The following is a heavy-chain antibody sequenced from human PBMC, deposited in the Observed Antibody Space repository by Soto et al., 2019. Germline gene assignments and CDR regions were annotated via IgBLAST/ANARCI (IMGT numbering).Heavy chain of an antibody. CDR3: EHTNILTGHYSLDS. D-gene: IGHD3-9*01. CDR1: GLSLSTTGVG. CDR2: IYWDDDK. J-gene: IGHJ4*02. V-gene: IGHV2-5*02. Sequence: QVTLKESGPTLVKPTQTLTLTCTFSGLSLSTTGVGVGWIRQPPGKALEWLALIYWDDDKRYSPSLETRLTITKDTSKNQVVLSMTNMGPVDTGTFFCEHTNILTGHYSLDSWGQGNLVTVSS.